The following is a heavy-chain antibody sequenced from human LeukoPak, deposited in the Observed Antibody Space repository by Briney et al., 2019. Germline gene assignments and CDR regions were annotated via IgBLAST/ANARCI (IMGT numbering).Heavy chain of an antibody. CDR1: GLTFSSYA. CDR3: AKEDINCSGGSCYPY. V-gene: IGHV3-23*01. Sequence: PGGSLRLSCAASGLTFSSYAMSWVRQAPGKGLEWVSAIRGSGGTTHYADSVKGRFTISRDNSKNTLYLQMNSLRAEDTAVYYCAKEDINCSGGSCYPYWGQGTLVTVSS. CDR2: IRGSGGTT. D-gene: IGHD2-15*01. J-gene: IGHJ4*02.